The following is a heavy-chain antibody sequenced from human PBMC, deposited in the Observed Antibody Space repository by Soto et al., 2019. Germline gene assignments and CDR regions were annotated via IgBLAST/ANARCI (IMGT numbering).Heavy chain of an antibody. Sequence: GGSLRLSCAASGFTFSSYSMNWVRQAPGKGLEWVSSISSSSSYIYYADSVKGRFTISRDNAKNSLYLQMNSLRAEDTAVYYCARDYGGYSYWFDPWGQGTLVTVSS. CDR1: GFTFSSYS. D-gene: IGHD5-18*01. CDR2: ISSSSSYI. J-gene: IGHJ5*02. CDR3: ARDYGGYSYWFDP. V-gene: IGHV3-21*01.